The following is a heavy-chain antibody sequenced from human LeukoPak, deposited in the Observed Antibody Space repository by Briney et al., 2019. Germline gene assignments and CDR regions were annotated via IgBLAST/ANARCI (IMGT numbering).Heavy chain of an antibody. J-gene: IGHJ5*02. D-gene: IGHD4-17*01. CDR2: IIPIFGIA. Sequence: SVKVSCKASGGTFSSYAISWVRQAPGQGLEWMGRIIPIFGIANYAQKFQDRVTITADKSTSTAYMELSSLRSEDTAVYYCAREGLRSFKWFDPWGQGTLVTVSS. CDR1: GGTFSSYA. V-gene: IGHV1-69*04. CDR3: AREGLRSFKWFDP.